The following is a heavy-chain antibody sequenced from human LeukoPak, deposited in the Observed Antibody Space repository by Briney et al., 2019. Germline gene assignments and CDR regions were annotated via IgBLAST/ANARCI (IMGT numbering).Heavy chain of an antibody. CDR2: IYPGDSDT. Sequence: GKSLKISCKGSGYSFTSYWIGWVRQMPGKGLEWMGIIYPGDSDTKYSPSFQGQVTISADKSISTAYLQWSSLKASDTAMYYCARRAVDYLFDYWGQGTLVTVSS. CDR1: GYSFTSYW. J-gene: IGHJ4*02. V-gene: IGHV5-51*01. D-gene: IGHD3/OR15-3a*01. CDR3: ARRAVDYLFDY.